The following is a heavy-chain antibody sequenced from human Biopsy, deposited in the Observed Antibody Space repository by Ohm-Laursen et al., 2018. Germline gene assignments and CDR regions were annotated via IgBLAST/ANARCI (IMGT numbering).Heavy chain of an antibody. D-gene: IGHD3-3*01. CDR2: FYGSGNT. CDR1: GASLSSHY. J-gene: IGHJ4*02. V-gene: IGHV4-59*11. Sequence: TLSLTCTVSGASLSSHYWSWIRQPPGKGLEWLGYFYGSGNTYYNPSLKSRVTISVGPSKNQFSLKLNAVTAADTAVYYCAKGITVYGVVLPYYFDDWGQGTLVTVSS. CDR3: AKGITVYGVVLPYYFDD.